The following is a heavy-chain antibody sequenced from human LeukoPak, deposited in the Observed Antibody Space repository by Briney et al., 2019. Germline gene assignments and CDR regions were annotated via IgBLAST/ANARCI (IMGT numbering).Heavy chain of an antibody. D-gene: IGHD3-22*01. J-gene: IGHJ5*02. CDR1: GFTFSSYP. V-gene: IGHV3-30-3*01. CDR3: ARDHDSSGYYYPIGGWFDP. CDR2: ISYDGSNK. Sequence: GGSLRLSCAASGFTFSSYPMHWVRQAPGKGLEWVALISYDGSNKYYADSVKGRFTISRDNSKNTLYLQLHSLRTEDTAVYYCARDHDSSGYYYPIGGWFDPWGQGTLVTVSS.